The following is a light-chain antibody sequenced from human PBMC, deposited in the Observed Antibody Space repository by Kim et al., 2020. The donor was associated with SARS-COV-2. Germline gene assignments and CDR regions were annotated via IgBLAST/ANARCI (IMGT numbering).Light chain of an antibody. CDR1: LGISSY. V-gene: IGKV1-8*01. Sequence: AIRMTQSPSSVSASTGDRVTFTCRASLGISSYLAWYQQKSGQAPRLLIYAASTLQTGVPSRFSGTGSGTDFTLTISCLQSEDFGSYFCQQYYNYPFSFGQGTKLEIK. CDR3: QQYYNYPFS. CDR2: AAS. J-gene: IGKJ2*01.